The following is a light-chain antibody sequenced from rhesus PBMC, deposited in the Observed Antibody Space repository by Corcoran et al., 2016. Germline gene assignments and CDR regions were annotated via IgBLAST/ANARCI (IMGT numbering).Light chain of an antibody. CDR3: QQSSNLFT. CDR2: GAS. V-gene: IGKV3-24*04. J-gene: IGKJ3*01. CDR1: QSVGSY. Sequence: ETVVTQSPATLSLSPGERATLSCRASQSVGSYLAWYQQKPGQAPRLHIYGASSRATGIPDRFRGSGSGTDFTLTISSLEPEEVGVYYCQQSSNLFTFGPGTKLDIK.